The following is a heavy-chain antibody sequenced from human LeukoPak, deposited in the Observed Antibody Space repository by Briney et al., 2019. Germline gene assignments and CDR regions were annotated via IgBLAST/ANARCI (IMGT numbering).Heavy chain of an antibody. CDR1: GGSISSSSYY. J-gene: IGHJ4*02. D-gene: IGHD6-19*01. V-gene: IGHV4-39*01. Sequence: SETLSLTCTVSGGSISSSSYYWGWIRQSPGKGLEWIGSIYYSGSTYYNPSLKSRVTISVDTSKNQFSLKLSSVTAADTAVYYCARGVYSSGWPGVSTIDYWGQGTLVTVSS. CDR2: IYYSGST. CDR3: ARGVYSSGWPGVSTIDY.